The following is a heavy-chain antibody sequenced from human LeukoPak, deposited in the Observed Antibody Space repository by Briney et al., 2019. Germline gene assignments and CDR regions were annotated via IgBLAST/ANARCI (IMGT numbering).Heavy chain of an antibody. CDR1: GFTFSSYA. Sequence: HPGGSLRLSCAASGFTFSSYAMSRVRQAPGKGLEWVSAISGSGGDTYHADSVKGRFAISRDNSKNTLFLQMNSLRAEDTAVYYCAKYDSFDHYYDSSGRFDCWGQGTLVTVSS. CDR2: ISGSGGDT. CDR3: AKYDSFDHYYDSSGRFDC. V-gene: IGHV3-23*01. D-gene: IGHD3-22*01. J-gene: IGHJ4*02.